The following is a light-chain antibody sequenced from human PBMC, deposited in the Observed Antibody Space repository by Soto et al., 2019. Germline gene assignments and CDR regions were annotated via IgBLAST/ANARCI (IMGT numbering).Light chain of an antibody. CDR3: QQYHKWPLT. J-gene: IGKJ4*01. CDR1: QSVSSN. V-gene: IGKV3-15*01. CDR2: GAS. Sequence: EIVLTQSPATLSSFPGDRVTLSCRASQSVSSNLAWYQQKPGQAPRLLIYGASTRATGIPARFSGSGSGTEFILTISSLQSEDFAVYYCQQYHKWPLTFGGGTKVDIK.